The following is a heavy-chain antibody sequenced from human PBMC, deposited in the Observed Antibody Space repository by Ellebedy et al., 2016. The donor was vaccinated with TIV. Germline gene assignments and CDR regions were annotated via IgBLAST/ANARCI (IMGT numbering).Heavy chain of an antibody. J-gene: IGHJ4*02. V-gene: IGHV3-7*03. CDR1: GSTFSSYW. CDR2: IKQDGRDK. Sequence: GESLKISCADSGSTFSSYWMTWVRQPPGKGLEWVANIKQDGRDKYYVDSVRGRFTISRDNARNSLYLQMNSLGAEDTAVYYCAREGGTYYSAHFDQWGQGTPVTVSS. D-gene: IGHD1-26*01. CDR3: AREGGTYYSAHFDQ.